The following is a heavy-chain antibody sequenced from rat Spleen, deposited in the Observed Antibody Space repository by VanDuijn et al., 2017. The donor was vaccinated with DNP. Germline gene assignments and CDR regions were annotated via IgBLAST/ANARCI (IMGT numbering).Heavy chain of an antibody. V-gene: IGHV2-6*01. CDR3: ARSSGYDWDY. D-gene: IGHD4-3*01. J-gene: IGHJ2*01. CDR1: GFSLTSYT. CDR2: ISSVERT. Sequence: QVQLKESGPGLVQPSQTLSLTCTVSGFSLTSYTVNWVRQPPGKGLEWIAAISSVERTYYNSALKSRLSISRDTSKSQVLLKMNSLQTEDTAMYFCARSSGYDWDYWGQGVMVTVSS.